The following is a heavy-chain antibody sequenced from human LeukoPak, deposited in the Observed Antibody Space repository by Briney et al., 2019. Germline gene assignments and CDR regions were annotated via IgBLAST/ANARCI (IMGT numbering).Heavy chain of an antibody. J-gene: IGHJ4*02. D-gene: IGHD1-26*01. CDR1: GYTFTSYD. V-gene: IGHV1-8*01. Sequence: ASVRASCKASGYTFTSYDINRVRQAAGQGLECMGGMNPNIGNTRKPQKLPPRVTMTRNTSISTAYMELSSLRSEGTAVYYCARGRGRHFDYWGQGTLVSVSS. CDR2: MNPNIGNT. CDR3: ARGRGRHFDY.